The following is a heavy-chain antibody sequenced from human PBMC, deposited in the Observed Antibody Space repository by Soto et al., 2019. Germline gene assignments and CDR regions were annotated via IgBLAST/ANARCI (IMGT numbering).Heavy chain of an antibody. V-gene: IGHV4-30-4*01. Sequence: KPSETLSLTCTVSGGSISSGDYYWSWIRQPPGKGLEWIGYIYYSGSTYYNPSLKSRVTISVDTSKNQFSLKLSSVTAADTAVYYCARAPYYYDSSGYYRAFSAFDYWGQGTLVTVSS. CDR3: ARAPYYYDSSGYYRAFSAFDY. D-gene: IGHD3-22*01. CDR1: GGSISSGDYY. J-gene: IGHJ4*02. CDR2: IYYSGST.